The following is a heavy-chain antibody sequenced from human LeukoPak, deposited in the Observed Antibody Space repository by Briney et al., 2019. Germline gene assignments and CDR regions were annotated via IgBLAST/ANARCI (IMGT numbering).Heavy chain of an antibody. V-gene: IGHV4-39*07. J-gene: IGHJ4*02. CDR3: ARVTGYMIEDYFDY. D-gene: IGHD3-9*01. CDR2: VYYSGST. Sequence: SETLSLTCTVSGDSMDTKVYYWGWIRHAPGKNLEWIGTVYYSGSTDYNPSLKSRVTISGDTSKNQFSLYLSSVTAADTAVYYCARVTGYMIEDYFDYWGQGILVTVSS. CDR1: GDSMDTKVYY.